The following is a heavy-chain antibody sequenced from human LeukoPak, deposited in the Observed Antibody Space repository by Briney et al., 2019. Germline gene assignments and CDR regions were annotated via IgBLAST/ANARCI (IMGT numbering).Heavy chain of an antibody. V-gene: IGHV3-21*01. Sequence: RPGGSLRLSCAASGFTFSSYSMNWVRQAPGKGLEWVSSISSSSSYIYYADSVKGRFTISRDNAKNPLYLQMNSLRAEDTAVYYCARDSSITIFGVVTTITLDYWGQGTLVTVSS. CDR1: GFTFSSYS. CDR3: ARDSSITIFGVVTTITLDY. D-gene: IGHD3-3*01. J-gene: IGHJ4*02. CDR2: ISSSSSYI.